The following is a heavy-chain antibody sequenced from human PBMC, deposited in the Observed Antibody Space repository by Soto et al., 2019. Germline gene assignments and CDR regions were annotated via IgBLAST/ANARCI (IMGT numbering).Heavy chain of an antibody. CDR3: AHRYGANDYRWDFDS. V-gene: IGHV2-5*01. CDR1: GFSLTTSGAG. CDR2: ISWKDDK. D-gene: IGHD3-16*02. J-gene: IGHJ4*02. Sequence: QITLKESGPTLVKPTQTLTLTCTYSGFSLTTSGAGVGWIRQPPGKALEWLALISWKDDKRYNPGLESRLTITKDTTKNQVILILTNMDPVDTATYFCAHRYGANDYRWDFDSWGQGTLVTVSS.